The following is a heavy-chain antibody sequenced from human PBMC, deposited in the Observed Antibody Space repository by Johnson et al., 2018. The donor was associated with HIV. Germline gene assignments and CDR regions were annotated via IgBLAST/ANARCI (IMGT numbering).Heavy chain of an antibody. J-gene: IGHJ3*02. Sequence: DETIKYYGDSVKGRFTISRDNSKNTLYLQMNSLRVEDTAVYYCAKAVGGYAFDIWGQGTMVTVSS. CDR2: DETIK. D-gene: IGHD1-26*01. V-gene: IGHV3-30*02. CDR3: AKAVGGYAFDI.